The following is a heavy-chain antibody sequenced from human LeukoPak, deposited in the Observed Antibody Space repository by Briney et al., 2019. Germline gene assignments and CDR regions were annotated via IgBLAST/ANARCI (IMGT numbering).Heavy chain of an antibody. CDR2: ISGSSSST. J-gene: IGHJ4*02. Sequence: GGSLRLSCAASGFTFSNYAMIWVRQAPGKGLEWVSTISGSSSSTYYAASVKGRITVSRDNSKNTLYLQLNSLRAEDTAIYYCAKDQAAAAGTSPDYWGQGTLVTVSS. D-gene: IGHD6-13*01. V-gene: IGHV3-23*01. CDR1: GFTFSNYA. CDR3: AKDQAAAAGTSPDY.